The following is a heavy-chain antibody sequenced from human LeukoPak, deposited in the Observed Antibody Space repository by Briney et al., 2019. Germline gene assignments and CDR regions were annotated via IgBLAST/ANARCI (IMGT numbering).Heavy chain of an antibody. CDR2: IYHSGST. D-gene: IGHD3-10*01. Sequence: SETLSLTCTVSGYSISSGYYWGWIRQPPGKGLEWIGSIYHSGSTYYNPSLKSRVTISVDTSKNQFSLKLSSVTAADTAVYYCARDLGVHYYGSGSYYSHAFDPWGQGTLVTVSS. CDR3: ARDLGVHYYGSGSYYSHAFDP. J-gene: IGHJ5*02. CDR1: GYSISSGYY. V-gene: IGHV4-38-2*02.